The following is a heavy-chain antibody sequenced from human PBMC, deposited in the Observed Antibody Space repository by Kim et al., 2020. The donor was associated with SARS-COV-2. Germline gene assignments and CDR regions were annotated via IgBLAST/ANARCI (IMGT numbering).Heavy chain of an antibody. CDR3: ARYRPRQWELLLSYYFDY. J-gene: IGHJ4*02. CDR2: ISAYNGNT. V-gene: IGHV1-18*01. Sequence: ASVKVSCKASGYTFTSYGISWVRQVPGQGLEWMGWISAYNGNTNYAQKLQGRVTMTTDTSTSTAYMELRSLRSDDTAVYYCARYRPRQWELLLSYYFDYWGQGTLVTVSS. D-gene: IGHD1-26*01. CDR1: GYTFTSYG.